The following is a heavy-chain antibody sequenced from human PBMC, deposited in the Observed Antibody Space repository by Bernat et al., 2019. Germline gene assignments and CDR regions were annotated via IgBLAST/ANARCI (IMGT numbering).Heavy chain of an antibody. D-gene: IGHD6-19*01. J-gene: IGHJ6*02. V-gene: IGHV4-59*08. CDR3: ARLRGTGWSGAMDV. Sequence: QVQLQESGPGLVKPSETLSLTCSVSGDSTSRYYWSWIRQPPGKGLEWIAYIFNSGTTNYNPSLKSRITMSIDTSKNQLCLKLTSVTAADTAVYYCARLRGTGWSGAMDVWGQGTTVTVSS. CDR2: IFNSGTT. CDR1: GDSTSRYY.